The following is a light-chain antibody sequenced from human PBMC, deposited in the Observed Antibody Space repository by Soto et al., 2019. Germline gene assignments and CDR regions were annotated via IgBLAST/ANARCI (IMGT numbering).Light chain of an antibody. CDR2: GAS. CDR1: QSVSSN. V-gene: IGKV3-15*01. J-gene: IGKJ2*01. CDR3: QQYIDWPPSFT. Sequence: EIVMTQSPATLSVSPGETVTLSCRASQSVSSNLAWYQQKPGQAPRLRIYGASNRATGIPARFSGSGSGTDFTLAISSLQSEDFAVYYCQQYIDWPPSFTFGQGTKLEIK.